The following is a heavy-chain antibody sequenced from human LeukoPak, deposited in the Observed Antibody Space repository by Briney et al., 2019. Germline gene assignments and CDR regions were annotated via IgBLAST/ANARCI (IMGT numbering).Heavy chain of an antibody. Sequence: GGSLRLSCVASGFTFGTYWMHWVRQAAGKGLVWVSRINSDASMTNYADSVKGRFTISRDNAKKTLYLQMNSLRVEDTALYYCVRDQDGGFDYWGQGTVVDVSS. CDR2: INSDASMT. V-gene: IGHV3-74*01. CDR1: GFTFGTYW. J-gene: IGHJ4*02. CDR3: VRDQDGGFDY.